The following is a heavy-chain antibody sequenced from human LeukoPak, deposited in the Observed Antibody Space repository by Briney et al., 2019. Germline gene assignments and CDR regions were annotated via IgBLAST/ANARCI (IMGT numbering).Heavy chain of an antibody. CDR1: VYTFTSYY. Sequence: ASVKVSFKASVYTFTSYYMHWVRQAPGQGLEWMGIINPSGGSTSYAQKFQGRVTMTRDTSTSTVYMELSSLRSEDTAVYYCASGPRMGDFDYWGQGTLVTVSS. J-gene: IGHJ4*02. V-gene: IGHV1-46*01. CDR2: INPSGGST. D-gene: IGHD2-8*01. CDR3: ASGPRMGDFDY.